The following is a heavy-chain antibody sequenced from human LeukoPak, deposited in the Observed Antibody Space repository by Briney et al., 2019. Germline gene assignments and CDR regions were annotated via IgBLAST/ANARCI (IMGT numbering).Heavy chain of an antibody. CDR1: GFAFSTYW. V-gene: IGHV3-74*01. D-gene: IGHD6-6*01. J-gene: IGHJ4*02. CDR2: ISPTGSTT. Sequence: GGSLRLSCAASGFAFSTYWMMWVRQIPGKGLVWVSRISPTGSTTSYADSVKGRFTVSRDNAKNTLYLQVNNLRAEGTAVYYCARGPNSNWSGLDFWGQGTLLTVSS. CDR3: ARGPNSNWSGLDF.